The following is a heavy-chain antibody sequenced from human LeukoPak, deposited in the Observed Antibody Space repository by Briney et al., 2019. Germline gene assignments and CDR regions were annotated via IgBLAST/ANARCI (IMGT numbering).Heavy chain of an antibody. V-gene: IGHV3-23*01. Sequence: PGGSLRLSCAASGFTFSSYAMSWVRQAPGKGLEWVSGLTSSGGTTYYPDSVKGRFTISRDNSRNTLYLQMNGLRAEDTAVYYCAKKGGYYSSANCYHFDCWGQGTLVTVSS. D-gene: IGHD2-2*01. CDR2: LTSSGGTT. CDR3: AKKGGYYSSANCYHFDC. CDR1: GFTFSSYA. J-gene: IGHJ4*02.